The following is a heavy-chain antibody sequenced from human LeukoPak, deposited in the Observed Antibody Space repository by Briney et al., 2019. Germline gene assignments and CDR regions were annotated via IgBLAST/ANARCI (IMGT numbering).Heavy chain of an antibody. V-gene: IGHV4-39*01. CDR1: GGSISSYY. D-gene: IGHD3/OR15-3a*01. CDR3: ARQTGSGLFILP. J-gene: IGHJ4*02. CDR2: IYYSGNT. Sequence: SETLSLTCTVSGGSISSYYWGWIRQPPGKGLEWIGSIYYSGNTYYNASLKSQVSISIDTSKNQFSLRLTSVTAADTAVYYCARQTGSGLFILPGGQGTLVTVSS.